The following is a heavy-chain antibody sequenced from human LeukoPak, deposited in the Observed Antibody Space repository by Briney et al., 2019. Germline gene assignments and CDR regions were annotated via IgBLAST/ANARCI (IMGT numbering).Heavy chain of an antibody. CDR2: ISGSGGST. V-gene: IGHV3-23*01. CDR1: GFTFSSYA. J-gene: IGHJ5*02. D-gene: IGHD6-19*01. CDR3: ARDGVAVAGNWFDP. Sequence: GGSLRLSCAASGFTFSSYAMSWVRQAPGKGLEWVSAISGSGGSTYYADSVKGRFTISSDNAKNSLYLQMNSLRAEDTAVYYCARDGVAVAGNWFDPWGQGTLVTVSS.